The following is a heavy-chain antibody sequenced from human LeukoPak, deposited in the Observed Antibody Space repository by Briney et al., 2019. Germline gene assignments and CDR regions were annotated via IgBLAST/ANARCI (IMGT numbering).Heavy chain of an antibody. J-gene: IGHJ1*01. D-gene: IGHD6-19*01. Sequence: SETLSLTCAIYGGSFSGYYWSWIRQPPGKGLEWIGEINHSGSTNYNPSLKSRVTISVDTSKNQSSLKLSSVTAADTAVYYCAAKQWLVRRGYFRHWGQGTLVTVSS. CDR1: GGSFSGYY. CDR3: AAKQWLVRRGYFRH. CDR2: INHSGST. V-gene: IGHV4-34*01.